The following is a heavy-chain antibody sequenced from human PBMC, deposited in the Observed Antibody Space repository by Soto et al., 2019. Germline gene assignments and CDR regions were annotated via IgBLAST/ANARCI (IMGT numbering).Heavy chain of an antibody. V-gene: IGHV3-74*01. Sequence: EVRLVESGGDLVQPGGSLRLSCAASGFPFSSYWMHWVRQAPGKGLEWVSRINGDGSSINYADSVKGRFTISRDNAKNTLYLQMNSLSVEDAAVYYCTRRGCSTTGCYFNWGLGTLVTVSS. CDR2: INGDGSSI. CDR3: TRRGCSTTGCYFN. CDR1: GFPFSSYW. J-gene: IGHJ4*02. D-gene: IGHD2-2*01.